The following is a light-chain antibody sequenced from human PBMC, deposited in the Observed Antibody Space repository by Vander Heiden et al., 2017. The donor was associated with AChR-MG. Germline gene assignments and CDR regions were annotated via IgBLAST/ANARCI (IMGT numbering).Light chain of an antibody. CDR2: KTS. CDR3: QQYKSDPIT. J-gene: IGKJ5*01. CDR1: QNIKSW. Sequence: DIPMTQSPSTLSASVGDRVTITCRASQNIKSWLAWYQQKPGRGPKILISKTSILEAGVPSSFSGSASGTEFTLTINSLQPDDFAVYYCQQYKSDPITFGQGTRLEIK. V-gene: IGKV1-5*03.